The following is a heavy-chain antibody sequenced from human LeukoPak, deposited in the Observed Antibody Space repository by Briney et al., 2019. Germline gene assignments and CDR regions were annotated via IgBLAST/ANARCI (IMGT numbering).Heavy chain of an antibody. J-gene: IGHJ3*02. CDR3: ARDMGGSGRPDAFDI. V-gene: IGHV3-48*04. D-gene: IGHD3-10*01. CDR1: GFTFTSYS. Sequence: GGSLRLSCAASGFTFTSYSMNWVRQAPGKGLEWVSYISSSSSTIYYADSVKGQFTISRDNAKNSLYLQMNSLRAEDTAVYYCARDMGGSGRPDAFDIWGQGTMVTVSS. CDR2: ISSSSSTI.